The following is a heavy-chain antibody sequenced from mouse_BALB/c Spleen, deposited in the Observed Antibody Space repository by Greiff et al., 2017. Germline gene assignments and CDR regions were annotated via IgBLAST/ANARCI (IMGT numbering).Heavy chain of an antibody. CDR3: ARSDYGSSPLDY. CDR1: GYTFTDYV. Sequence: QVQLQQSGPELVKPGASVKMSCKASGYTFTDYVISWVKQRTGQGLEWIGEIYPGSGSTYYNEKFKGKATLTADKSSNTAYMQLSSLTSEDSAVYFCARSDYGSSPLDYWGQGTTLTVSS. CDR2: IYPGSGST. J-gene: IGHJ2*01. D-gene: IGHD1-1*01. V-gene: IGHV1-77*01.